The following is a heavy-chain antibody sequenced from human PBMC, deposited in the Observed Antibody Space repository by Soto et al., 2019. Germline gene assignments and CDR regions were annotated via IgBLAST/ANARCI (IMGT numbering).Heavy chain of an antibody. J-gene: IGHJ6*03. Sequence: QVQLQESGPGLVKPSQTLSLTCAISGDSVSSNSAAWNWIRLSPSRGLEWLARTYYRSRWYNDYAVHVRSRITVNPDTSKNQFSLQLTSVTPEDTAVYYCAGTTSHQWYYMDVWGKGTTVTVSS. CDR1: GDSVSSNSAA. CDR3: AGTTSHQWYYMDV. CDR2: TYYRSRWYN. D-gene: IGHD1-7*01. V-gene: IGHV6-1*01.